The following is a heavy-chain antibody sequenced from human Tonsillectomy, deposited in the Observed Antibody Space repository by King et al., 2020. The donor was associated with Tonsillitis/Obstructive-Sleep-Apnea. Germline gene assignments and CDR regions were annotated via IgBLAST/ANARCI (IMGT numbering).Heavy chain of an antibody. D-gene: IGHD2-2*02. V-gene: IGHV1-69*01. CDR2: IIPIFGTA. CDR3: AVARYCSSTSCYSPDHYFDY. CDR1: GGTFSSYA. Sequence: VQLVQSGAEVKKPGSSVKVSCKASGGTFSSYAISWVRQAPGQGLEWMGGIIPIFGTANYAQTFQGRVTITADESTSTAYMELSSLRSEDTAVYYCAVARYCSSTSCYSPDHYFDYWGQGTLVTVSS. J-gene: IGHJ4*02.